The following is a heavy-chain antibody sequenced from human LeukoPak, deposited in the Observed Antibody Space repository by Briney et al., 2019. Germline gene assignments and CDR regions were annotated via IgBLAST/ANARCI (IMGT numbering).Heavy chain of an antibody. Sequence: PSETLSLTCTVSGGSITGFYWSRLRQAPGRRLEWIGDIFFSGSSTYNPSLKNRVSISVDTSKNQFSLNLTSVAAADSAVYYCARDSGNRYCGDDGCSPIYFDFWGQGILVSVSS. CDR1: GGSITGFY. J-gene: IGHJ4*02. V-gene: IGHV4-59*01. CDR2: IFFSGSS. CDR3: ARDSGNRYCGDDGCSPIYFDF. D-gene: IGHD2-21*01.